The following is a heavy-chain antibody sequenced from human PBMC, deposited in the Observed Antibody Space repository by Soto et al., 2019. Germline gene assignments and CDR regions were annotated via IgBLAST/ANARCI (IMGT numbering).Heavy chain of an antibody. V-gene: IGHV3-30*03. J-gene: IGHJ4*02. D-gene: IGHD2-15*01. Sequence: QVQLVESGGGVVQPGRSLRLSCAASGFPFRSYGMHWVRQAPGKGLAWVAHISYDGSNKHYTDSVKGRFTISRDNSKNMLYLQMSSLRAEDTAVYYCAGGQYYFDYFGQGTRVSVSS. CDR1: GFPFRSYG. CDR2: ISYDGSNK. CDR3: AGGQYYFDY.